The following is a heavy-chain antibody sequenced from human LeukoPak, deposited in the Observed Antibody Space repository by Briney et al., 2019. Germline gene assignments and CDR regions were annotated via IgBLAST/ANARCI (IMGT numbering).Heavy chain of an antibody. D-gene: IGHD1-14*01. CDR2: ITNSGART. CDR3: ARGHSTGCFDY. CDR1: GFTFSNYA. Sequence: GGSLRLSCAASGFTFSNYAMSWVRQAPGKGLEWVSSITNSGARTYCADSVKGRFTISRDNSKNTLYLQMNSLRAEDTAIYYCARGHSTGCFDYWGQGTLVTVSS. V-gene: IGHV3-23*01. J-gene: IGHJ4*02.